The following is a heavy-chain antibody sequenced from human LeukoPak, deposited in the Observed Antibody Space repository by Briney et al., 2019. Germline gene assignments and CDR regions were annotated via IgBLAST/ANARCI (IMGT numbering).Heavy chain of an antibody. CDR3: ASLLRYFDWLFAFDI. D-gene: IGHD3-9*01. CDR1: GGTFSSYA. CDR2: IIPIFGTA. V-gene: IGHV1-69*13. Sequence: APVKVSCKASGGTFSSYAISWVRQAPGQGLEWMGGIIPIFGTANYAQKFQGRVTITADESTSTAYMELSSLRSEDTAVYYCASLLRYFDWLFAFDIWGQGTMVTVSS. J-gene: IGHJ3*02.